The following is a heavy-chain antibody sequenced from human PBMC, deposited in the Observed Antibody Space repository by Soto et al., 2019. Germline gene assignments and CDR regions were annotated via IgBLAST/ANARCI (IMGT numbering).Heavy chain of an antibody. J-gene: IGHJ6*02. V-gene: IGHV1-69*06. Sequence: QVQLVQSGAEVKKPGSSVKVSCKASGGTFSSYAISWVRQAPGQGLEWMGGIIPIFGTANYAQKFQGRVMITADKSTSTAYMELSSLRSEDTAVYYCAIGWQGYPPLYYGMDVWGQGTTVTVSS. D-gene: IGHD5-12*01. CDR3: AIGWQGYPPLYYGMDV. CDR2: IIPIFGTA. CDR1: GGTFSSYA.